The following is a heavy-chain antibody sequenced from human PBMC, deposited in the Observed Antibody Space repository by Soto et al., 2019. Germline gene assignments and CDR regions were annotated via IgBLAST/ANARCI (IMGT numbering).Heavy chain of an antibody. CDR3: AKLRYFDWSAYNWFEY. CDR1: GFTFSSYA. J-gene: IGHJ5*01. D-gene: IGHD3-9*01. V-gene: IGHV3-23*01. Sequence: EVQLLESGGGLVQPGGSLRLSCAASGFTFSSYAMTWVRQAPGKGLEWVSGISGSGATTSYADSVKGQFTVSRDNPKTTLYLQMNSLRVEDTAVYNCAKLRYFDWSAYNWFEYWGQGTPVTVSS. CDR2: ISGSGATT.